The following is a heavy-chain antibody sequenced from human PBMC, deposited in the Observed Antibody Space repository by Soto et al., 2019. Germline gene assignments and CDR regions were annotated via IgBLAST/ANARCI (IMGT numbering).Heavy chain of an antibody. D-gene: IGHD4-17*01. J-gene: IGHJ4*02. Sequence: GLSRASCGFSVKDKYMICTRKTPGKGLEWVSILYTGGRRHYAESVRGRFTVSRDNSKNALYLQMDSLRVDDTAVYYCASVGAEEYSDYLGRDYSGQGTLGTVSS. V-gene: IGHV3-53*05. CDR1: GFSVKDKY. CDR2: LYTGGRR. CDR3: ASVGAEEYSDYLGRDY.